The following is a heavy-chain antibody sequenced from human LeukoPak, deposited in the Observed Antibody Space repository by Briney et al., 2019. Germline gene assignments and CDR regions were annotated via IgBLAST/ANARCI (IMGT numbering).Heavy chain of an antibody. CDR2: ISWNSGSI. V-gene: IGHV3-9*01. D-gene: IGHD6-25*01. CDR3: AGGGSGDWYFDL. Sequence: GRSLRLSCAASGFTFDDYAMHWVRQAPGKGLEWVSGISWNSGSIGYADSVKGRFTISRDNAKNSLYLQMNSLRAEDTALYYCAGGGSGDWYFDLWGRGTVVTVSS. CDR1: GFTFDDYA. J-gene: IGHJ2*01.